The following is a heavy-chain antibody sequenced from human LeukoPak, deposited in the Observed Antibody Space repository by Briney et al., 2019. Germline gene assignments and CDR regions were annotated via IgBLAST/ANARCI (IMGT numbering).Heavy chain of an antibody. CDR3: ASFPDFWSGYYTRPPFDY. CDR2: INPNSGGT. J-gene: IGHJ4*02. CDR1: GYTFTSYY. Sequence: ASVKVSCKASGYTFTSYYMHWVRQAPGQGLEWMGWINPNSGGTNYAQKFQGRVTMTRDTSISTAYMELSGLRSDDTAVYYCASFPDFWSGYYTRPPFDYWGQGTLVTVSS. D-gene: IGHD3-3*01. V-gene: IGHV1-2*02.